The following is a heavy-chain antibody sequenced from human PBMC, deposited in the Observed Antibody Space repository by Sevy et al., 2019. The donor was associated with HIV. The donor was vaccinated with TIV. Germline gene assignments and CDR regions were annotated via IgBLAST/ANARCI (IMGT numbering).Heavy chain of an antibody. J-gene: IGHJ6*02. CDR2: IYYSGRT. V-gene: IGHV4-59*01. CDR3: ARALAEYYYAMDV. CDR1: GVSISGYY. Sequence: SETLSLTCSVSGVSISGYYWTWIRQTPGKGLEWIGYIYYSGRTNYNPSLQGRVAISSDTSKNRFSLKLSSVTAADTAVYYCARALAEYYYAMDVWGQGTMVTVSS.